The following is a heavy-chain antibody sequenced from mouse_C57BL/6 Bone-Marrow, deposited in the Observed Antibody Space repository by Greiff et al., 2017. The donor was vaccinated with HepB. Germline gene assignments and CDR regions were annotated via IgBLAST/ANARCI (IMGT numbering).Heavy chain of an antibody. Sequence: QVQLQQPGAELVRPGTSVKLPCKASGYTFTSYWMHWVKQRPGQGLEWIGVIDPSDSYTNYNQKFKGKATLTVDTSSSTAYMQLSSLTSEDSAVYYCAHYGSSYGDFDYWGQGTTLTVSS. V-gene: IGHV1-59*01. J-gene: IGHJ2*01. CDR3: AHYGSSYGDFDY. CDR1: GYTFTSYW. CDR2: IDPSDSYT. D-gene: IGHD1-1*01.